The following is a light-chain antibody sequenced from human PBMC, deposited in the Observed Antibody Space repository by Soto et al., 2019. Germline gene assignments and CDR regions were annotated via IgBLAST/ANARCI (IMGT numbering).Light chain of an antibody. V-gene: IGKV1-6*01. CDR3: LLDFRYFWA. CDR1: QAIRTA. J-gene: IGKJ1*01. Sequence: AIQLTQSPSSLYASGGDRVTSTCRASQAIRTALDWYEQKPGKVPKLLIYAASILQSGVPSRFSGSGSGTDFTLTISSLQPEDFATYYCLLDFRYFWAFGQGTKVEIK. CDR2: AAS.